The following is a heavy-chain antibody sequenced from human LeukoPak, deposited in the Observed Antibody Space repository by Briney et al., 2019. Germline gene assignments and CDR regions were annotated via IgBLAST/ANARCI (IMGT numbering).Heavy chain of an antibody. CDR1: GGSISSSSYY. CDR3: ARDILDWAAAGLDY. J-gene: IGHJ4*02. D-gene: IGHD6-13*01. CDR2: IYYSGST. V-gene: IGHV4-39*07. Sequence: PSQTLSLTCTVSGGSISSSSYYWGWIRQPPGKGLEWIGSIYYSGSTYYNPSLKSRVTISVDTSKNQFSLKLSSVTAADTAVYYCARDILDWAAAGLDYWGQGTLVTVSS.